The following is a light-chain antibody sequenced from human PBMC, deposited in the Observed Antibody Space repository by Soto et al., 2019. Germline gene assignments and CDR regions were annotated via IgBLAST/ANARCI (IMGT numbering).Light chain of an antibody. CDR3: ASWDNSLSGLYV. Sequence: QSVLTQPPSAAGTPGQRVTISCSGSSSNIGSHPVNWYQQLPGTAPKLLLYGENQRPSGVPDRFSASNSGASASLAISGLQSEDEATYYCASWDNSLSGLYVFGAGTKVTVL. J-gene: IGLJ1*01. V-gene: IGLV1-44*01. CDR1: SSNIGSHP. CDR2: GEN.